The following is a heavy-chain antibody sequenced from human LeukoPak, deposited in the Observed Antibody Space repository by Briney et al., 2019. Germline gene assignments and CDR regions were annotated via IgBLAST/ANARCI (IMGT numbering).Heavy chain of an antibody. J-gene: IGHJ5*02. CDR1: GGSISNYY. D-gene: IGHD2-8*01. V-gene: IGHV4-59*01. CDR3: ARVMVNNWFDP. Sequence: PSETLSLTCTVSGGSISNYYWSWIRQPPGKGLEWIGYIYYSGSTNYNPSLKSRVTISVDTSKNQFSLKLSSVTTADTAVYYCARVMVNNWFDPWGQGTLVTVSS. CDR2: IYYSGST.